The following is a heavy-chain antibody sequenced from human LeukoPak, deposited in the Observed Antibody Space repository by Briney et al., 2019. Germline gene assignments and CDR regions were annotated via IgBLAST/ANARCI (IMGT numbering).Heavy chain of an antibody. D-gene: IGHD1-14*01. J-gene: IGHJ4*02. V-gene: IGHV1-46*01. Sequence: ASVKVSCKASGYTFTNYYVHWVRQAPGQGLEWIGIFNPSGAGTHSAQKFQGRVTMTSDTSTGTVYMDLSSLTSEDTAVYYCARGISGIYYFDYWGQGTLVTVPS. CDR2: FNPSGAGT. CDR1: GYTFTNYY. CDR3: ARGISGIYYFDY.